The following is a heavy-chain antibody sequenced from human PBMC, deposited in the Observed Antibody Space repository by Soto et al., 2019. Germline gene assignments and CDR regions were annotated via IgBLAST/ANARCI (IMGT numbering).Heavy chain of an antibody. CDR1: GYTFTSYA. Sequence: ASVKVSCKASGYTFTSYAMHWVRQAPGQRLEWMGWINAGNGNTKYSQKFQGRVTITRDTSASTAYMELSSLRSEDTAVYYCAIVYGSTGGGFDYWGQGTLVTVS. J-gene: IGHJ4*02. V-gene: IGHV1-3*01. D-gene: IGHD3-10*01. CDR3: AIVYGSTGGGFDY. CDR2: INAGNGNT.